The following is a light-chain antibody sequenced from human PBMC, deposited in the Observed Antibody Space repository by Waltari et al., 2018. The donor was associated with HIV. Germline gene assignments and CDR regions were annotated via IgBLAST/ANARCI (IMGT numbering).Light chain of an antibody. CDR3: QQSHSNPIT. CDR1: RDIGKF. Sequence: IHITQSLSSLSATVGDGVVITCRASRDIGKFLVWYQKTPGSDPKLLTVDSFKLHSGTPSRFVARGSGTDFSLTITNVQPEDFGTFYCQQSHSNPITFGQGTRLDFK. V-gene: IGKV1-39*01. J-gene: IGKJ5*01. CDR2: DSF.